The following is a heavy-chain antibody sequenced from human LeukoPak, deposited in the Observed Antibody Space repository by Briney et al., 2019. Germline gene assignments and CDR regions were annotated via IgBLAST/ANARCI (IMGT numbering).Heavy chain of an antibody. V-gene: IGHV3-7*01. CDR1: GFTFSSYS. D-gene: IGHD3-10*01. J-gene: IGHJ4*02. CDR3: AREAITIVFDY. Sequence: SGGSLRLSXAASGFTFSSYSMNWVRQTPGKGLEWVANIKQDGSEKYYVDSVKGRFTISRDNAKNSLYLQMNSLRAEDTAVYYCAREAITIVFDYWGQGTLVTVSS. CDR2: IKQDGSEK.